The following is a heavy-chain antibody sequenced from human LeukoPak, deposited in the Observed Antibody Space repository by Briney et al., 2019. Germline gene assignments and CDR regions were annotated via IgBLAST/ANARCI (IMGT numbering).Heavy chain of an antibody. CDR1: GGTFGSYA. CDR3: ARAPVATLDNWFDP. CDR2: IIPILGIA. J-gene: IGHJ5*02. D-gene: IGHD5-12*01. Sequence: GSSVKVSCKASGGTFGSYAISWVRQAPGQGLEWMGRIIPILGIANYAQKFQGRVTITADKSTSTAYMELSSLRSEDTAVYYCARAPVATLDNWFDPWGQGTLVTVSS. V-gene: IGHV1-69*04.